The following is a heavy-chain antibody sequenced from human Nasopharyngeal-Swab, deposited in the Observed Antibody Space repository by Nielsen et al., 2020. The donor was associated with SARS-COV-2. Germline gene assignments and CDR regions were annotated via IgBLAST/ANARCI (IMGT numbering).Heavy chain of an antibody. Sequence: WIRQPPGKGLDWVAVISYDGNNKYYADSVKGRFSISRDNSKNTLYLQMNSLRAEDTAVYYCARDRRAAGTGGYFDYWGQGTLVTVSS. D-gene: IGHD6-13*01. V-gene: IGHV3-30*04. CDR2: ISYDGNNK. CDR3: ARDRRAAGTGGYFDY. J-gene: IGHJ4*02.